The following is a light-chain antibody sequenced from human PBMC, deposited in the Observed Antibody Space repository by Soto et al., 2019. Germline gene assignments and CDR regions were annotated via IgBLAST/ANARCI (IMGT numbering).Light chain of an antibody. V-gene: IGKV3-11*01. CDR2: DAS. CDR1: ESVFGY. CDR3: QQRTRWPMT. Sequence: EVVLTQSPATLSLSPGERATLSCRASESVFGYLAWYQHKPGQAPRLLIYDASNRATGVPDRISGDGSGTDYTLTISSLEPEDFAVYYCQQRTRWPMTFGQGTRLEI. J-gene: IGKJ5*01.